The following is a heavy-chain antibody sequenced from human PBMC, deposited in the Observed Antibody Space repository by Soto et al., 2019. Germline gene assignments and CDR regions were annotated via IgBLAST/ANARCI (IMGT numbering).Heavy chain of an antibody. J-gene: IGHJ4*02. CDR2: INPIYGKA. D-gene: IGHD1-7*01. V-gene: IGHV1-69*05. Sequence: GASVKVSCKASGGTFSSYAISWVRQAPGQGLEWMGGINPIYGKANYAEKFQGRVTITTDKSATTAYMELSSLTSEDTAVYYCARNILGGTTDYWGQGTLVTVSS. CDR1: GGTFSSYA. CDR3: ARNILGGTTDY.